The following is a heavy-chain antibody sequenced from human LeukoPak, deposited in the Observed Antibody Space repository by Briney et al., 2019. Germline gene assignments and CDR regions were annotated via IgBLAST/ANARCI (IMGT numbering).Heavy chain of an antibody. J-gene: IGHJ4*02. D-gene: IGHD4-17*01. CDR2: ISSSSSYI. CDR1: GFTFSTYS. Sequence: GGSLRLSCAASGFTFSTYSMNWVRQAPGKGLEWVSSISSSSSYIYYADSVKGRFTISRDNAKRSVYLQMNSLRAEDTAVYYCARARYDYGDQMYYFDYWGQGTLVTVSS. V-gene: IGHV3-21*01. CDR3: ARARYDYGDQMYYFDY.